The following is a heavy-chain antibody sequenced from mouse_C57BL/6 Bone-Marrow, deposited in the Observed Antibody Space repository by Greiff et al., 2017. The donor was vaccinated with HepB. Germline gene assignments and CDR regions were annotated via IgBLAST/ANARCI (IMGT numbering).Heavy chain of an antibody. CDR3: TSYDGSNYAMDY. J-gene: IGHJ4*01. Sequence: VQLQQSGAELVRPGASVKLSCTASGFNIKDDYMHWVKQRPEQGLEWIGWLDPENGDTEYASKFQGKATITADTSSNTAYLPLSRLTSEDTAVYYCTSYDGSNYAMDYWGQGTSVTVTS. CDR2: LDPENGDT. CDR1: GFNIKDDY. V-gene: IGHV14-4*01. D-gene: IGHD1-1*01.